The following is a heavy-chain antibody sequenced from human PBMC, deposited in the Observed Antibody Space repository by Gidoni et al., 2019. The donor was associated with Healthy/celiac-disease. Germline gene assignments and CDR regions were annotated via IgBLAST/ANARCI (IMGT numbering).Heavy chain of an antibody. CDR3: TMGTTMVRGRRAFDI. CDR2: FDPEDGET. D-gene: IGHD3-10*01. CDR1: GYTLTELS. V-gene: IGHV1-24*01. J-gene: IGHJ3*02. Sequence: QVQLVQSGAEVKKPGASVKVSCKVSGYTLTELSMHWVRQAPGKGLEWMGGFDPEDGETIYAQKFQGRVTMTEDTSTDTAHMELSSLRSEDTAVYYCTMGTTMVRGRRAFDIWGQGTMVTVSS.